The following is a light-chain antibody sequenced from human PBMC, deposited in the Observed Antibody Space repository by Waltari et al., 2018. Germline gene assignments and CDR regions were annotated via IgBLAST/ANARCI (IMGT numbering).Light chain of an antibody. CDR1: SSDVGPSNH. V-gene: IGLV2-14*03. J-gene: IGLJ3*02. Sequence: QSALTQPASVSGFPGQSITISCTGASSDVGPSNHFSWYQQHPGKAPKLMIYGVANRPSGVSNRFSGSKSGNTASLTISGLQAEDEADYYCTSYTSSSTWVFGGGTKLTVL. CDR2: GVA. CDR3: TSYTSSSTWV.